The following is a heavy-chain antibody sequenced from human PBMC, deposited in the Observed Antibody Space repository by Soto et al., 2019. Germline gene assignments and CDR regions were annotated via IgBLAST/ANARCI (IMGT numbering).Heavy chain of an antibody. CDR3: ARWGTSEGTQYYGMDV. D-gene: IGHD3-16*01. V-gene: IGHV4-30-2*01. J-gene: IGHJ6*02. Sequence: LSLTCAVSGGSISSGGYSWSWIRQPPGKGLEWIGYIYHSGSTYYNPSIKSRVTISVDRSKNQFSLKLSSVTAADTAVYYCARWGTSEGTQYYGMDVWGQGTTVTVSS. CDR1: GGSISSGGYS. CDR2: IYHSGST.